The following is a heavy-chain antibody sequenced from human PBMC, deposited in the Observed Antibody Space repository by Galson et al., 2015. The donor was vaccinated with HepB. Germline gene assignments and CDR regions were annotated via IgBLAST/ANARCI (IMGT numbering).Heavy chain of an antibody. CDR1: TFIFSTYS. V-gene: IGHV3-48*04. J-gene: IGHJ6*03. CDR2: ISSSSSTI. CDR3: ARDRGGSGSYLSKYYDMDV. D-gene: IGHD3-10*01. Sequence: SLRLSCAASTFIFSTYSMNWVRQAPGKGLECVSYISSSSSTIYYADSVKGRFTISRDNAKNSLYLQMNSLRVEDTAVYYCARDRGGSGSYLSKYYDMDVWGQGTTVTVSS.